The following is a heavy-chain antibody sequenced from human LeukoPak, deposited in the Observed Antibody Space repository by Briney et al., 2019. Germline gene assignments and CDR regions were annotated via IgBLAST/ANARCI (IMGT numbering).Heavy chain of an antibody. CDR3: ARGEIGSWLSRGPPDY. Sequence: GASVKVSCKASGYTFTGYYMHWVRQAPGQGLEWMGWINPNSGGTNYAQKFQGRVTMTRDTSISTAYMELSRLRSDDTAVYYCARGEIGSWLSRGPPDYWGQGTLVTVSS. V-gene: IGHV1-2*02. J-gene: IGHJ4*02. CDR2: INPNSGGT. D-gene: IGHD5-24*01. CDR1: GYTFTGYY.